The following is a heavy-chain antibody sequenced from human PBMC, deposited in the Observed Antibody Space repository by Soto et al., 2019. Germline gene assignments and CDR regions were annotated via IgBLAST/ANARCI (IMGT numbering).Heavy chain of an antibody. V-gene: IGHV3-33*01. CDR2: IWYDGSNK. J-gene: IGHJ4*02. CDR3: ARAPRYDSSGYNRY. Sequence: LRLSCAASGFTFSSYGMHWVRQAPGKGLEWVAVIWYDGSNKYYADSVKGRFTISRDNSKNTLYLRMNSLRAEDTAVYYCARAPRYDSSGYNRYWGQGTLVTVSS. CDR1: GFTFSSYG. D-gene: IGHD3-22*01.